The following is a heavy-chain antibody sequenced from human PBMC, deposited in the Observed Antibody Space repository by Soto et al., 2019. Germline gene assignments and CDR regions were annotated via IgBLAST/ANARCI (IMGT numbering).Heavy chain of an antibody. D-gene: IGHD3-9*01. Sequence: PSETLSLTCAVYGVSFSGYYWSWIRQPPGKGLEWIGGINHSGSTNYNPSLKSRVTISVDTSKNQFSLKLSSVTAADTAVYYCARGAVLRYFDWLNPWGQGTLVTVPQ. CDR1: GVSFSGYY. CDR3: ARGAVLRYFDWLNP. CDR2: INHSGST. V-gene: IGHV4-34*01. J-gene: IGHJ5*02.